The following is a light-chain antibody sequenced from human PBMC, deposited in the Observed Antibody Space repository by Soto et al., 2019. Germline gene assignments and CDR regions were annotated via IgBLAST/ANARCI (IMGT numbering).Light chain of an antibody. CDR3: QSYESSLRDVV. J-gene: IGLJ2*01. CDR1: TDYD. CDR2: SNN. Sequence: QSVLTQPPSVSGAPGQRVTISCTGRTDYDVHWYQQVPGTAPKVLIRSNNERASGVPDRFSGSKSGASASLAITGLQAEDEADYYCQSYESSLRDVVFGGGTKLTVL. V-gene: IGLV1-40*01.